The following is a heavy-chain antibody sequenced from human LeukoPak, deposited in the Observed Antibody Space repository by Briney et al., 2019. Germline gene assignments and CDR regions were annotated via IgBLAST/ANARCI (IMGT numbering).Heavy chain of an antibody. D-gene: IGHD4-17*01. J-gene: IGHJ4*02. V-gene: IGHV3-74*01. CDR1: GFTFSSYW. Sequence: GGSLRLSCAASGFTFSSYWMHWVRQAPGKGLVWVSNINSDGSTTTYADSVKGRFTISRDNSKNTLYLQMNSLRVEDTAVYYCARRGESTNYGDYRFDSWGQGTLVFVS. CDR2: INSDGSTT. CDR3: ARRGESTNYGDYRFDS.